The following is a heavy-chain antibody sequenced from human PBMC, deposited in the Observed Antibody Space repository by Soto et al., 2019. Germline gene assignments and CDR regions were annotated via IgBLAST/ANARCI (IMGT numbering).Heavy chain of an antibody. CDR3: ARHRDIVVATAETYYYYYGMDV. CDR1: GYSFTSYW. J-gene: IGHJ6*02. CDR2: IDPSDSYS. V-gene: IGHV5-10-1*01. Sequence: PGESLKISCKGSGYSFTSYWIGWVRQMPGKGLEWMGRIDPSDSYSNYSPSFQGHITISADKSISTAYLQWSSLKASDTAMYYCARHRDIVVATAETYYYYYGMDVWGQGTTVTVSS. D-gene: IGHD2-21*02.